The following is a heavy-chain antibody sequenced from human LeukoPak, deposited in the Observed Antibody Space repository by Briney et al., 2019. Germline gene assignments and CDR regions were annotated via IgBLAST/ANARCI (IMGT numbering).Heavy chain of an antibody. J-gene: IGHJ3*01. D-gene: IGHD5-24*01. CDR1: GFTFSSYW. CDR3: AKEMATIRAFDF. Sequence: GGSLRLSCAASGFTFSSYWMTWVRQAPGKGLEWVANTKQDGSEKYYVDSVKGRFTIFRDNAKNSLYLQMNSLRAEDTAVYYCAKEMATIRAFDFWGQGTMVTVSS. CDR2: TKQDGSEK. V-gene: IGHV3-7*03.